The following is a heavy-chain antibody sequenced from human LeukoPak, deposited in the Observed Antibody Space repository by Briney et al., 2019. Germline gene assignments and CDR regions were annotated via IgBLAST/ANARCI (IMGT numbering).Heavy chain of an antibody. CDR3: ARDGLPWYYYDSSGSPGY. CDR2: ISYDGSNK. V-gene: IGHV3-30-3*01. J-gene: IGHJ4*02. D-gene: IGHD3-22*01. Sequence: HPGGSLRLSCAASGFTFSSYAMHWVRQAPGKGLEWVAVISYDGSNKYYADSVKGRFTISRDNSKNTLYLQMNSLRAEDKAVYYCARDGLPWYYYDSSGSPGYWGQGTLVTVSS. CDR1: GFTFSSYA.